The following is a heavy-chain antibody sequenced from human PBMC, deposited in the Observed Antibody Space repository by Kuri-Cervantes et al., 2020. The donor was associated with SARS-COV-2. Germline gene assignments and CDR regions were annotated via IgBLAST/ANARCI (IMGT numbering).Heavy chain of an antibody. CDR1: GFTFSSYS. CDR2: ISSSSSYI. Sequence: GGSLRLSCAASGFTFSSYSMNWVRQAPGKGLEWVSSISSSSSYIYYADSVKGRFTISRDNAKNSLYLQMNSLRAEDTAVYYCAREGYCSSTSSSRGYYYYYMDVWGKGTTVTVSS. J-gene: IGHJ6*03. V-gene: IGHV3-21*01. D-gene: IGHD2-2*01. CDR3: AREGYCSSTSSSRGYYYYYMDV.